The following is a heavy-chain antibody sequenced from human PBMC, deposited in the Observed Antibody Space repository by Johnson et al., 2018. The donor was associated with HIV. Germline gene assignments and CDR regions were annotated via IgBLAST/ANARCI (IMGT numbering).Heavy chain of an antibody. J-gene: IGHJ3*02. D-gene: IGHD4-23*01. Sequence: QVQLVESGGGMVQPGRSLRLSCAASGFTFSSYAMHWVRQAPGKGLEWVAVISYDGTNKYCADSVKGRFTISRDNSKNTLYLQMNSLRTEDTAVYYCARGDGLTVITSPDAFDIWGQGTMVTVSS. CDR3: ARGDGLTVITSPDAFDI. CDR1: GFTFSSYA. CDR2: ISYDGTNK. V-gene: IGHV3-30-3*01.